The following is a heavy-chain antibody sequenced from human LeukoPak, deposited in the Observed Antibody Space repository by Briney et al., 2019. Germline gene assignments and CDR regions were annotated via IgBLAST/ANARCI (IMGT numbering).Heavy chain of an antibody. D-gene: IGHD3-10*01. Sequence: GGSLRLSCAASGFIFNDYAMSWVRQVPGKGLECVSVISASGGKTYYADSVKGRFTISRDTSKTTISLQMNSLRVEDSAVYYCAKSTRTTLFRGDRARFDSWGQGTLVTVSS. J-gene: IGHJ4*02. CDR1: GFIFNDYA. CDR2: ISASGGKT. V-gene: IGHV3-23*01. CDR3: AKSTRTTLFRGDRARFDS.